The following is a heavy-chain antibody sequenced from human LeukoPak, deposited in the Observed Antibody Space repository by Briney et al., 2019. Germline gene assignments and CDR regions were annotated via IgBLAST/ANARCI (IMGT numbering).Heavy chain of an antibody. D-gene: IGHD3-16*02. J-gene: IGHJ4*02. CDR3: ARASPLYYDYVWGSYRDVDY. CDR1: GFTFGSYA. V-gene: IGHV3-48*04. Sequence: GGSLRLSCAASGFTFGSYAMSWVRQAPGKGLEWVSYISSSSSTIYYADSVKGRFTISRDNAKNSPYLQMNSLRAEDTAVYYCARASPLYYDYVWGSYRDVDYWGQGTLVTVSS. CDR2: ISSSSSTI.